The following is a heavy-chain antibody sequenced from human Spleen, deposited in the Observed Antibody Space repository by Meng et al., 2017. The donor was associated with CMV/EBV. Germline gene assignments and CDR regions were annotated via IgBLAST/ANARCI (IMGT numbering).Heavy chain of an antibody. CDR1: GYNFPTYG. CDR3: ARGGSSGWYYYYGVDV. J-gene: IGHJ6*02. D-gene: IGHD6-19*01. V-gene: IGHV1-18*01. CDR2: ISAYNGDT. Sequence: ASVKVSCKASGYNFPTYGISWVRQAPGQGLEWMGWISAYNGDTTYAQRLQGRVTMTTDTSTSTAYMELRSLTSDDTAVYFCARGGSSGWYYYYGVDVWGQGTTVTVSS.